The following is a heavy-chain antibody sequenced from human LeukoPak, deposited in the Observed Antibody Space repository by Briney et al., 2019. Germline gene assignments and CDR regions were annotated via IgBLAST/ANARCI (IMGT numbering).Heavy chain of an antibody. V-gene: IGHV6-1*01. Sequence: SQTLSLTCAISGDSVSSNGAAWNWIRQSPSRGLEWLGRTYYRSKWYNDYAVSVKSRITINPDTSKNQFSLQLNSVTPEDTAVYYCARDRYYGSGRPHGRFDPWGQGTLVTVSS. D-gene: IGHD3-10*01. CDR2: TYYRSKWYN. CDR3: ARDRYYGSGRPHGRFDP. J-gene: IGHJ5*02. CDR1: GDSVSSNGAA.